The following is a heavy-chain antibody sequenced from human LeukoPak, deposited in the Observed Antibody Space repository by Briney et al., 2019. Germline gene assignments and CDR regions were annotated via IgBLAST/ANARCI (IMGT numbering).Heavy chain of an antibody. CDR1: GYTPSELS. CDR3: ASTHDYYESSGPPFDY. CDR2: FDPEDDKT. V-gene: IGHV1-24*01. J-gene: IGHJ4*02. D-gene: IGHD3-22*01. Sequence: ASVKVSCKVSGYTPSELSMHWVRQAPGKGLEWMGGFDPEDDKTFYAQKFRGRVTLTEDTSSDTAYMELSGLRSEDTAVYYCASTHDYYESSGPPFDYWGQGTLVTVSS.